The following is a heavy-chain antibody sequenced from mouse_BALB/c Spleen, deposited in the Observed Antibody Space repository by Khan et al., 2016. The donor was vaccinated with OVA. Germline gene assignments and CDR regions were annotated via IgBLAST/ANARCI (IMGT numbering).Heavy chain of an antibody. CDR1: GFTFSTYG. J-gene: IGHJ3*01. V-gene: IGHV5-6*01. CDR2: ISTGGHYP. CDR3: ARLAYYYDSEGFAY. D-gene: IGHD1-1*01. Sequence: EVELVESGGDLVEPGGSLKLSCAASGFTFSTYGMSWVRQTPDKRLEWVATISTGGHYPYYPDSMRGRFTISRDNAKNTLYLQMTSLKSEDTAIFYCARLAYYYDSEGFAYWGQGTLVTVSA.